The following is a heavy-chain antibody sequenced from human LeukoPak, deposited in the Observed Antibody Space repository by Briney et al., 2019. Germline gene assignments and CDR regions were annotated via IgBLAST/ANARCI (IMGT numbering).Heavy chain of an antibody. J-gene: IGHJ3*02. CDR1: GYSFTSYW. D-gene: IGHD2-2*01. Sequence: GESLQISCKGSGYSFTSYWIGWVRQMPGEGLEWMGIIYPGDSDTRYSPSFQGQVTISADKSISTAYLQWSSLKASDTAMYYCARAPDLDIVVVYDAFDIWGQGTMVTVSS. CDR3: ARAPDLDIVVVYDAFDI. CDR2: IYPGDSDT. V-gene: IGHV5-51*01.